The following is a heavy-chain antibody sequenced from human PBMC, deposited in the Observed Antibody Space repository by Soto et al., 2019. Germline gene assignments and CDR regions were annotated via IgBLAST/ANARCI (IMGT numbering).Heavy chain of an antibody. CDR1: GYTSTSYD. CDR2: MNPNSGNT. D-gene: IGHD3-3*01. J-gene: IGHJ5*02. Sequence: ASVKVSCKASGYTSTSYDIDWVRQATGQGLEWMGWMNPNSGNTGYAQKFQGRVTMTRNTSISTAYMELSSLRSEDTAVYYCARGITIFGVAPPWGQGTLVTVSS. V-gene: IGHV1-8*01. CDR3: ARGITIFGVAPP.